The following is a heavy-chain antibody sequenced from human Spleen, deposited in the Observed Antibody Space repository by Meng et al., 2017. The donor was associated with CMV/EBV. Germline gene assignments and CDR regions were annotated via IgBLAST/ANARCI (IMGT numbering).Heavy chain of an antibody. CDR3: ARDDNLPTSYDFWSGYYYNYYYSMDV. V-gene: IGHV3-48*04. CDR2: ISSSSSTI. J-gene: IGHJ6*02. CDR1: GFTFSSYS. D-gene: IGHD3-3*01. Sequence: GGSLRLSCAASGFTFSSYSMNWVRQAPGKGLEWVSYISSSSSTIYYADSVKGRFTISRDNAKNSLYLQMNSLRAEDTAVYYCARDDNLPTSYDFWSGYYYNYYYSMDVWGQGTTVTVSS.